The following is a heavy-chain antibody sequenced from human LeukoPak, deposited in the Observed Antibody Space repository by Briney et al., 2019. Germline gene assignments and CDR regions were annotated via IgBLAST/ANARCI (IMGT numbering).Heavy chain of an antibody. CDR1: GGSISSGSYY. V-gene: IGHV4-61*02. CDR2: IYTSGST. J-gene: IGHJ4*02. D-gene: IGHD3-22*01. CDR3: ARRKVVVITARNSNFDY. Sequence: SETLSLTCTVSGGSISSGSYYWSWIRQPAGKGLEWIGRIYTSGSTNYNPSLKSRITISVDTSKNQFSLKPSSVTAADTAVYYCARRKVVVITARNSNFDYWGQGTLVTVSS.